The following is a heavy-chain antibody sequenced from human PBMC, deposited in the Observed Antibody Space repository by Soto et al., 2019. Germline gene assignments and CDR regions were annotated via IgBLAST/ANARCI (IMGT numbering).Heavy chain of an antibody. D-gene: IGHD6-19*01. V-gene: IGHV1-69*01. CDR1: GGTFSSYA. CDR2: IIPIFGTA. CDR3: ARDLIDSSGWYEGRYYFDY. Sequence: QVQLVQSGAEVKKPGSSVKVSCKASGGTFSSYAISWVRQAPGQGLEWMGGIIPIFGTANYAQKFQGRVTITADESTSTAYMELSSLRSEDTAVYYCARDLIDSSGWYEGRYYFDYWGQGTLVTVSS. J-gene: IGHJ4*02.